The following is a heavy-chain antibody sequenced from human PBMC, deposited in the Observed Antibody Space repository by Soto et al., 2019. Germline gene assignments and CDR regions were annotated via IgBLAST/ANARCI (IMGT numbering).Heavy chain of an antibody. J-gene: IGHJ4*02. D-gene: IGHD3-16*01. V-gene: IGHV3-21*01. CDR2: ISSSSSYI. CDR3: ASALPNWGTSGKNDY. CDR1: GFTFSSYS. Sequence: EVQLVESGGGLVKPGGSLRLSCAASGFTFSSYSMNWVRQAPGKGLEWVSSISSSSSYIYYADSVKGRFTISRDNAKNTLYLQMNSLRAEDTAVDYCASALPNWGTSGKNDYWGQGTLVTVSS.